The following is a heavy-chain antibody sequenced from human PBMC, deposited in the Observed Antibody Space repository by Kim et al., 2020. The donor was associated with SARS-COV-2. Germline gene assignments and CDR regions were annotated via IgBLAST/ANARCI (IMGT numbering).Heavy chain of an antibody. D-gene: IGHD2-2*01. CDR3: ARVGLEYQLLWGSWFDP. J-gene: IGHJ5*02. Sequence: LKSRVTISVDTTKNQFSLKLSSGTAADTAVYYCARVGLEYQLLWGSWFDPWGQGTLVTVSS. V-gene: IGHV4-30-2*05.